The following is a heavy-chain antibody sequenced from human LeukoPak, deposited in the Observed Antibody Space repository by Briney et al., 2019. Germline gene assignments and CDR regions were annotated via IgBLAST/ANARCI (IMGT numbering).Heavy chain of an antibody. CDR3: ARGYYDSSGYPNYYYYYMDV. Sequence: SVKVSCKASGGTFSSYAISWVRQAPGQGLEWMGGIIPIFGTANYAQKFQGRVTITAGESTSTAYMELSSLRSEDTAVYYCARGYYDSSGYPNYYYYYMDVWGKGTTVTVSS. J-gene: IGHJ6*03. CDR2: IIPIFGTA. CDR1: GGTFSSYA. V-gene: IGHV1-69*13. D-gene: IGHD3-22*01.